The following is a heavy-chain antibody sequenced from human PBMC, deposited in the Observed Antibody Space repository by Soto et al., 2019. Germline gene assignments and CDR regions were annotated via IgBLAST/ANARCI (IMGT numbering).Heavy chain of an antibody. V-gene: IGHV4-34*01. D-gene: IGHD3-10*01. CDR2: INHSGST. CDR1: GGSFSGYY. Sequence: SETLSLTCAVYGGSFSGYYWSWIRQPPGKGLEWIGEINHSGSTNYNPSLKSRVTISVDTSKNQFSLKLSSVTAADTAVYYCARGSSLGGVRGVIRWYYYGMDVWGQGTTVTVSS. CDR3: ARGSSLGGVRGVIRWYYYGMDV. J-gene: IGHJ6*02.